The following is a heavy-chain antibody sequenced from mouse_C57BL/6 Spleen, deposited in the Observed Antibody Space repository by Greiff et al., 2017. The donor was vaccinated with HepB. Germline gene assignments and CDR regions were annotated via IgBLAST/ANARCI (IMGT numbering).Heavy chain of an antibody. CDR1: GYTFTSYW. CDR3: ARIAVPVYYGYVYYAMDY. J-gene: IGHJ4*01. CDR2: IHPNSGST. Sequence: QVQLQQPGAELVKPGASVKLSCKASGYTFTSYWMHWVKQRPGQGLEWIGMIHPNSGSTNYNEKFKSKATLTVDKSSSTAYMQLSSLTSEDSAVYYCARIAVPVYYGYVYYAMDYWGQGTSVTVSS. V-gene: IGHV1-64*01. D-gene: IGHD2-2*01.